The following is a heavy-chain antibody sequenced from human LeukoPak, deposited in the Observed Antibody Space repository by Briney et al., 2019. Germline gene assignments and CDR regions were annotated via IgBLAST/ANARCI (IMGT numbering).Heavy chain of an antibody. J-gene: IGHJ6*02. CDR3: ARHSSSSLYYYYGMGV. D-gene: IGHD6-6*01. CDR1: GGSISSYY. CDR2: IYYSGST. V-gene: IGHV4-59*08. Sequence: PSETLSLTCTVSGGSISSYYWSWIRQPPGKGLEWIGYIYYSGSTNYNPSLKSRVTISVDTSKNQFSLKLSSVTAADTAVYYCARHSSSSLYYYYGMGVWGQGTTVTVSS.